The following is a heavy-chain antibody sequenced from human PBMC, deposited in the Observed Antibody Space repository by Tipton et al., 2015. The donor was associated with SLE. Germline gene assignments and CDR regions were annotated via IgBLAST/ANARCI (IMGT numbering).Heavy chain of an antibody. D-gene: IGHD3-16*01. CDR3: GARGAFDI. V-gene: IGHV4-39*07. Sequence: GLVKPSETLSLTCTVSGGSISSSSYYWGWIRQLPGKGLEWIGSIYYSGSTYYNPSLKSRVTISVDTSKNQFSLKLSSVTAADTAVYYCGARGAFDIWGQGTMVTVSS. J-gene: IGHJ3*02. CDR1: GGSISSSSYY. CDR2: IYYSGST.